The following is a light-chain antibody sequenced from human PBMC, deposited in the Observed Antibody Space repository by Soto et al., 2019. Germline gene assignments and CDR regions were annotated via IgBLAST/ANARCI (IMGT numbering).Light chain of an antibody. V-gene: IGLV2-8*01. J-gene: IGLJ1*01. CDR3: SSYAGSNNYV. Sequence: QSALTQPPSASGSPGQSVTISCTGTSSDVGAYNYVFWYQQHPGKAPKLMIYEVIKRPSGVPDRFSGSKSGNTASLTVSGLQAEDEADYYCSSYAGSNNYVFGTGTKLTVL. CDR2: EVI. CDR1: SSDVGAYNY.